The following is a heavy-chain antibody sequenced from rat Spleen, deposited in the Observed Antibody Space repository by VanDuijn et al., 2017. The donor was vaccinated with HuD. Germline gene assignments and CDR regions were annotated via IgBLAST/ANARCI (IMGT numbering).Heavy chain of an antibody. J-gene: IGHJ2*01. V-gene: IGHV5-25*01. CDR1: GFTFSNYY. CDR3: ARRGYGEWDWYFDF. D-gene: IGHD1-11*01. CDR2: ISTGGGNT. Sequence: EVQLVESGGGLVQPGRSMKLSCAASGFTFSNYYMAWVRQAPTKGLEWVASISTGGGNTYYRDSVKGRFTISRDNAKSTLYLQMDSLRSEDTATYYCARRGYGEWDWYFDFWGQGVMVTVSS.